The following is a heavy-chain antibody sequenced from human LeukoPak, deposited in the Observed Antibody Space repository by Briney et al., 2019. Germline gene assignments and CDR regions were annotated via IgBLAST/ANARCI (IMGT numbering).Heavy chain of an antibody. Sequence: GGSLRLSCAASGFTFSSYAMSWVRQASGKGLEWVSTISDSGGSTLYADSVKGRFTISRDNSKNSLYLQMNSLRAEDTAVYYCARGSSSGPYYFDYWGQGTLVTVSS. V-gene: IGHV3-23*01. D-gene: IGHD6-13*01. CDR3: ARGSSSGPYYFDY. CDR2: ISDSGGST. J-gene: IGHJ4*02. CDR1: GFTFSSYA.